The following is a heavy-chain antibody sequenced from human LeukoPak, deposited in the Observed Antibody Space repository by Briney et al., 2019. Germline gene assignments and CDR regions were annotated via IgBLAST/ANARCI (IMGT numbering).Heavy chain of an antibody. CDR1: GGSISDYY. CDR2: IYTSETT. J-gene: IGHJ3*02. V-gene: IGHV4-4*07. D-gene: IGHD2-21*01. Sequence: SETLSLTCTLSGGSISDYYWSWIRQPAGKGQEWVGRIYTSETTNYNPSLKTRVTMSVDTSKNQFSLRLSSVTAEDTAVYYCARKGISALAGAFDIWGQGTMVTVSS. CDR3: ARKGISALAGAFDI.